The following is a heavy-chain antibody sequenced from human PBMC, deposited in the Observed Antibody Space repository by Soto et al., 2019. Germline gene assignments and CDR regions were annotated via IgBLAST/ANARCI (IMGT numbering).Heavy chain of an antibody. D-gene: IGHD3-16*01. CDR1: GFTFDDNA. V-gene: IGHV3-9*01. CDR3: AISQDRGGRTTFIY. CDR2: INWKSDI. J-gene: IGHJ4*02. Sequence: GGSLRLSCAFSGFTFDDNAMHWVRQAPEKGLEWVSGINWKSDIGYADSVKGRFTISRDNAENSLYLQMNSLRAEDTALYYCAISQDRGGRTTFIYWGQGTQVTVSS.